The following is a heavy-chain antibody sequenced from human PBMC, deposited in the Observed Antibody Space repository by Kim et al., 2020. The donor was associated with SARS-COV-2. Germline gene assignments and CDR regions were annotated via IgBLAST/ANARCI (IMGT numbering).Heavy chain of an antibody. J-gene: IGHJ4*02. V-gene: IGHV1-69*01. CDR3: ASFEQWSGSFDY. D-gene: IGHD6-19*01. Sequence: YAQKFQGRVTITADESTGTAYMELSSLRSEDTAVYYCASFEQWSGSFDYWGQGTLVTVSS.